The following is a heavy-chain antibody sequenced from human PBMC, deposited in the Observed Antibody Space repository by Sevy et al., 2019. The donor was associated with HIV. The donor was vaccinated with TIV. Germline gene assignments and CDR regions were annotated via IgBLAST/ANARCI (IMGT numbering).Heavy chain of an antibody. V-gene: IGHV3-7*01. CDR1: GFSLNSYW. D-gene: IGHD6-13*01. CDR2: IKQDGSVK. J-gene: IGHJ4*02. CDR3: VRAIAADGSF. Sequence: GGSLRLSCAASGFSLNSYWMSWVRQAPGKGLEWVANIKQDGSVKYYVGSVKGRFTISRDNARNLLYLQMNSLRAEDTALYYCVRAIAADGSFWGQGTLVTVSS.